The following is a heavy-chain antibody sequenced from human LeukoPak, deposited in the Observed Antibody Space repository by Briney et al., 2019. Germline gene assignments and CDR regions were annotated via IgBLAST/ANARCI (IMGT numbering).Heavy chain of an antibody. D-gene: IGHD3-16*01. CDR2: MSAGGTST. Sequence: GGSLRLSCAASGFSFNSYAMSWVRQAPGKGLEWVSGMSAGGTSTYYADSVKGRFTISRDNSKNTLYLHMNSLRAEDTAIYYCAKMRGIVITFGGVIFDSWGQGTLATVSS. J-gene: IGHJ4*02. CDR3: AKMRGIVITFGGVIFDS. CDR1: GFSFNSYA. V-gene: IGHV3-23*01.